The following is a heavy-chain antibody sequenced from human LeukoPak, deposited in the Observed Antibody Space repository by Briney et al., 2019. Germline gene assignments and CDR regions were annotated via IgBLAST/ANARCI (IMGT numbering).Heavy chain of an antibody. Sequence: ASVKVSCKASGYTFSSYYMHWVRQAPGQGLEWMGYINPKEGKTSYAQKFQGRGTVTRDMSTSTVYMELRRLRYEDTAVFCCARLRGSSSGTGGVDNWGQGTLVTVS. CDR2: INPKEGKT. J-gene: IGHJ4*02. V-gene: IGHV1-46*01. CDR3: ARLRGSSSGTGGVDN. D-gene: IGHD1-26*01. CDR1: GYTFSSYY.